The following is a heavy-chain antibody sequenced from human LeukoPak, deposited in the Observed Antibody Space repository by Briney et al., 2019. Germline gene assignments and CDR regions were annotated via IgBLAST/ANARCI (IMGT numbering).Heavy chain of an antibody. Sequence: PSETLSLTCTVSGVSISSGGYYWSWIRQHPGKGLEWIGYIYYSGSTYYNPSLKSRVTISVDTSKNQFSLKLSSVTAADTAVYYCARTGVAVDAFDIWGQGTMVTVSS. D-gene: IGHD6-19*01. CDR3: ARTGVAVDAFDI. CDR1: GVSISSGGYY. J-gene: IGHJ3*02. CDR2: IYYSGST. V-gene: IGHV4-31*03.